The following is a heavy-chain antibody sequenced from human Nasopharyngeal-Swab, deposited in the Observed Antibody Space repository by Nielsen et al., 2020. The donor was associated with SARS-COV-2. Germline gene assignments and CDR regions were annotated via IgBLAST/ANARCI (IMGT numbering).Heavy chain of an antibody. J-gene: IGHJ1*01. D-gene: IGHD2-15*01. CDR3: ARGVVVVTSYFQY. CDR1: GFTVNSYG. CDR2: ISNDGSNK. Sequence: GGSLRLSCAASGFTVNSYGMRWVRQAPGKGLEWVAVISNDGSNKYYADSVKGRFTISRDNSKNTLYLQMNSLSAEDTAVYYCARGVVVVTSYFQYWGQGTLVTVSS. V-gene: IGHV3-30*03.